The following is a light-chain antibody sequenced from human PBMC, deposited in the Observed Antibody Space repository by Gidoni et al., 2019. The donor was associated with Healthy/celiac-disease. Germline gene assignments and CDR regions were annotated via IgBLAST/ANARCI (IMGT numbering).Light chain of an antibody. CDR1: QSISSY. V-gene: IGKV1-39*01. J-gene: IGKJ1*01. Sequence: DTQMTQPPSSLSASVGDRVTITCRASQSISSYLNWYQQKPGKAPKLLIYAASNLQSGFPSRFSGSGSGTDFTLTISSLQPEDFATYYCQQSYSTPWTFGQGTKVEIK. CDR2: AAS. CDR3: QQSYSTPWT.